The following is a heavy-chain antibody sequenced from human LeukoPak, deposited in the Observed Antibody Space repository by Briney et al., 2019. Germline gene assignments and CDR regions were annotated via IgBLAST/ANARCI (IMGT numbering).Heavy chain of an antibody. CDR3: AREGNSGYDWNY. Sequence: GRSLRLSCAASGFTFSSYDMHWVRQAPGKGLEWVALIWYDGSNKNYADSVKGRFTISRDNSKNTLYLQINSLRAEDTAVYYCAREGNSGYDWNYWGQGTLVTVSS. D-gene: IGHD5-12*01. CDR1: GFTFSSYD. V-gene: IGHV3-33*01. J-gene: IGHJ4*02. CDR2: IWYDGSNK.